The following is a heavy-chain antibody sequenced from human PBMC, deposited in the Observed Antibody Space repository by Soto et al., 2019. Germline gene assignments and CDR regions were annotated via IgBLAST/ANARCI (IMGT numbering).Heavy chain of an antibody. D-gene: IGHD1-20*01. Sequence: GGSLRLSCAASGFTFRDYAMSWVRQAPGKGLEWVSAISGSGGSSRHADSVKGRFTISRDNSRNTLYLQMNRLTVDDTAVYYWGKERGGNGGFVCNWWGQGPLVTVPS. CDR1: GFTFRDYA. CDR3: GKERGGNGGFVCNW. CDR2: ISGSGGSS. V-gene: IGHV3-23*01. J-gene: IGHJ4*02.